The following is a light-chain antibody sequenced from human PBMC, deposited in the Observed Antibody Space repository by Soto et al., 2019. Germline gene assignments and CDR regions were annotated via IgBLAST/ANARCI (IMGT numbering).Light chain of an antibody. CDR3: QQYCSSPLT. J-gene: IGKJ4*01. Sequence: EIVLTQAPGTRSLSPGERATLSCRASQSVSSSYLAWYQQKPGQAPRLLIYGASSRATGIPDRFSGSGSGTDFTLTISRLEPEDFAVYYCQQYCSSPLTFVGGTQVEIK. CDR2: GAS. CDR1: QSVSSSY. V-gene: IGKV3-20*01.